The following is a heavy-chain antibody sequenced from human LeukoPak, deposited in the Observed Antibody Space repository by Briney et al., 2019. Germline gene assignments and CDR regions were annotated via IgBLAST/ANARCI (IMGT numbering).Heavy chain of an antibody. Sequence: GGSLRLSCAASGFTFSSYSMNWVRQAPGKGLEWVSYISSSSSTIYYADSVKGRFTISGDNSKNTVYLQMNSLRAEDTAVYYCAKDPYGTRYFDYWGQGTLVTVSS. CDR3: AKDPYGTRYFDY. D-gene: IGHD2-2*01. CDR2: ISSSSSTI. V-gene: IGHV3-48*01. J-gene: IGHJ4*02. CDR1: GFTFSSYS.